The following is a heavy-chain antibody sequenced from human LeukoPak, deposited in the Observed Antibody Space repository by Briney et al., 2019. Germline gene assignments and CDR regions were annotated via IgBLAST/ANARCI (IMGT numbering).Heavy chain of an antibody. CDR3: AGLVGRYSSGLYYYYFDY. V-gene: IGHV4-4*02. D-gene: IGHD3-22*01. Sequence: PSETLSLTCTVSGDSINSLDLWSWVRQPPGKGLEWIGEMYLSGTTHSNPSIKSRVTISIDKSKNQFFLNLSSVTAADTAVYYCAGLVGRYSSGLYYYYFDYWGQGTLVTVSS. CDR2: MYLSGTT. CDR1: GDSINSLDL. J-gene: IGHJ4*02.